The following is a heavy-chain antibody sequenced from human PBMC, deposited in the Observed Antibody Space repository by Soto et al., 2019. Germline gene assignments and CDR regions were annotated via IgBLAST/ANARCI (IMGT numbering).Heavy chain of an antibody. CDR2: ISDSGST. CDR1: GGSISDGYY. J-gene: IGHJ5*02. CDR3: ARRDRSGFSYWLDT. Sequence: SETLSLTCTVSGGSISDGYYWSWIRQHPGKGLEWIGSISDSGSTSCNPSLKSRLTISVDTSKNQFSLNLRSVTAADTAVYYCARRDRSGFSYWLDTWGQGTLVTVSS. D-gene: IGHD3-22*01. V-gene: IGHV4-31*03.